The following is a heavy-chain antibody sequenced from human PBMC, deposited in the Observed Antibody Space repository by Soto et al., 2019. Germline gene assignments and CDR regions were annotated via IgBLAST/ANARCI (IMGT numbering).Heavy chain of an antibody. V-gene: IGHV3-9*01. D-gene: IGHD3-10*01. CDR1: GFTFDDYA. CDR2: ISWNSDTI. J-gene: IGHJ4*02. CDR3: ARDVWSRASGPPDS. Sequence: SLKISCAASGFTFDDYAMHWVRQAPGKGLEWVTGISWNSDTIGYAVSVKGRFTISRDNAKNSLYLQMNSLRAEDTAFYYCARDVWSRASGPPDSWGQGTLVTVSS.